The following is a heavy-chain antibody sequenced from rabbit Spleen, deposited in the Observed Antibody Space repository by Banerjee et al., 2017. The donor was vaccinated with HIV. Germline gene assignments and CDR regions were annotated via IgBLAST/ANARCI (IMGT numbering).Heavy chain of an antibody. CDR3: ARTLNSPDMTRLDL. J-gene: IGHJ3*01. V-gene: IGHV1S45*01. CDR1: GFSLSSSYY. CDR2: IYTGSGST. Sequence: QEQLVESGGGLVQPEGSLTLTCTASGFSLSSSYYMCWVRQAPGKGLEWIGCIYTGSGSTWYASWVNGRFTISKTSSTVDLKMTSLTVADTATYFCARTLNSPDMTRLDLWAQGPWSPS. D-gene: IGHD7-1*01.